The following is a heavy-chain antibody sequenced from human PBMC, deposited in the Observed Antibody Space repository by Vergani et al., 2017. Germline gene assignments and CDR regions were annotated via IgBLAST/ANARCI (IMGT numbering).Heavy chain of an antibody. D-gene: IGHD6-13*01. J-gene: IGHJ5*02. V-gene: IGHV4-59*02. CDR3: AGDTDSWERADR. CDR2: STTVGPTHA. CDR1: GVSVTDYN. Sequence: QAQLQESGPGLVKPSETLSLTCHVFGVSVTDYNCNWIRQAPGNGLDLFGSLSTTVGPTHASHHPSLKSRVSISVDTSKSQFSLRLTSVTAADSASDYCAGDTDSWERADRWGQGLLVSVAS.